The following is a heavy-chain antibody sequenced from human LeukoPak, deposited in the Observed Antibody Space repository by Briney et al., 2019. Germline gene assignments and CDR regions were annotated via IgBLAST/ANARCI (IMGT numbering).Heavy chain of an antibody. J-gene: IGHJ4*02. D-gene: IGHD3-22*01. CDR3: AREQYYYDSSGQYSSDY. CDR1: GYTFTSYG. CDR2: ISAYNGNT. Sequence: ASVKVSCKASGYTFTSYGISWVRQAPGQGLEWMGWISAYNGNTNYAQKLQGRVTMTTDTSTSTAYMELRSLRSDDTAVYYCAREQYYYDSSGQYSSDYWGQGTLVTVSS. V-gene: IGHV1-18*01.